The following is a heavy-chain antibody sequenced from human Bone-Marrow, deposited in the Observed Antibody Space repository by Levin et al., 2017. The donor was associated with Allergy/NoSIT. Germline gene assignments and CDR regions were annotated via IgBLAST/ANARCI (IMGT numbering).Heavy chain of an antibody. D-gene: IGHD3-10*01. CDR1: GYTFASFT. J-gene: IGHJ5*01. CDR2: INPYTGNT. Sequence: GASVKVSCKASGYTFASFTVGWVRQAPGQGLEWMGWINPYTGNTNYAQNLQGRVTMTTDTSTSTAYMDLRSLRFADTAVYYWARVMVRGVENWFDSWGQGTLFTVSS. CDR3: ARVMVRGVENWFDS. V-gene: IGHV1-18*01.